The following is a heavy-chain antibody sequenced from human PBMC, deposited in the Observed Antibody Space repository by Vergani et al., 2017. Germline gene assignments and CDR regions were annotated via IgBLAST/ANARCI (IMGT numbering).Heavy chain of an antibody. CDR3: AAAPYYDFWSAYWGVDY. J-gene: IGHJ4*02. D-gene: IGHD3-3*01. V-gene: IGHV4-34*01. Sequence: QVQLQQWGAGLLKPSETLSLTCAVYGGSFSGYYWSWIRQPPGKGLEWIGEINHSGCTNYNPSLKSRVTISVDTSKNQFSLKLSSVTAADTAVYYCAAAPYYDFWSAYWGVDYWGQGTLVTVSA. CDR2: INHSGCT. CDR1: GGSFSGYY.